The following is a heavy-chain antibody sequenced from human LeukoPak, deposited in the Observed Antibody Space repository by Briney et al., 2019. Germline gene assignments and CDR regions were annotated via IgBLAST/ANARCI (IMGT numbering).Heavy chain of an antibody. CDR3: ARMGELTTVTTAAFDI. D-gene: IGHD4-17*01. Sequence: SETLSLTCTVSGGSISSYYWSWIRQPPGKGLEWIGYIYYSGSTNYNPSLKSRVTISVDTSKNRFSLKLSSVTAADTAVYYCARMGELTTVTTAAFDIWGQGTMVTVSS. CDR2: IYYSGST. V-gene: IGHV4-59*01. J-gene: IGHJ3*02. CDR1: GGSISSYY.